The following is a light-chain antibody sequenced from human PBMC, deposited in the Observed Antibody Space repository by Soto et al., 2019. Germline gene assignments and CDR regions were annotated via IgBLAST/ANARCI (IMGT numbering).Light chain of an antibody. V-gene: IGKV1-9*01. CDR2: AAS. CDR3: QQANSFPIT. CDR1: QGISSY. Sequence: QLPPSPSFLSAAVGDRVTITCRASQGISSYLAWYQQKPGKAPKLLIYAASSLQSGVPSRFSGSGSGTDFTLTISSLQPEDFATYYCQQANSFPITFGQGTRLEIK. J-gene: IGKJ5*01.